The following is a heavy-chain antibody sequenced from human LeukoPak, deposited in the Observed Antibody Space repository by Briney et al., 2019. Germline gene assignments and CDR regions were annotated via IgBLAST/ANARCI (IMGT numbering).Heavy chain of an antibody. J-gene: IGHJ4*02. CDR3: AKDKDPWKSTAISDFDY. V-gene: IGHV3-30*02. CDR1: GFTLSTYG. D-gene: IGHD1-1*01. Sequence: GGSLRLFCAASGFTLSTYGMHWVRQAPGRGREGVAFIWYDGSNKYYADSVKGRFTISRDNSKNTLYLQMNSLRGEDTAVYFCAKDKDPWKSTAISDFDYWGEGTLVTASS. CDR2: IWYDGSNK.